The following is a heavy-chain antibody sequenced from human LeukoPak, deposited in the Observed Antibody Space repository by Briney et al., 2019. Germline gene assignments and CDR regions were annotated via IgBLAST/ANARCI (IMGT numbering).Heavy chain of an antibody. D-gene: IGHD6-19*01. V-gene: IGHV1-2*02. CDR3: ARDTVAGRYYYGMDV. CDR1: GYTFTGYY. CDR2: INPNSGGT. Sequence: GASVKVSCKASGYTFTGYYMHWVRQAPGQGLEWMGWINPNSGGTNYAQKFQGRVTMTRDTSISTAYMELSRLRSDDTAVYYCARDTVAGRYYYGMDVWGQGTTVTVS. J-gene: IGHJ6*02.